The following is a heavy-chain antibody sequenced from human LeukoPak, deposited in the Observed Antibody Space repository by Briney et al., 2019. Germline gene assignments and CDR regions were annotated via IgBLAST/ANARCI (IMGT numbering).Heavy chain of an antibody. CDR2: INPNSGGT. CDR3: ARRWELAEVKYYFDY. D-gene: IGHD1-26*01. Sequence: ASVKVSCKASGYTFTGYYMHWVRQAPGQGLEWMGWINPNSGGTNYAQKFQGRVTMTRDTSISTAYMELSRLRSDDTAVYYCARRWELAEVKYYFDYWGQGTLVTVSS. V-gene: IGHV1-2*02. CDR1: GYTFTGYY. J-gene: IGHJ4*02.